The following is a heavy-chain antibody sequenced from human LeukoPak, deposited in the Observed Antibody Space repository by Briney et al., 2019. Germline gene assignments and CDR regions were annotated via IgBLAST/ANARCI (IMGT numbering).Heavy chain of an antibody. CDR3: ARGRPKEYSSSSDFPYFDY. V-gene: IGHV1-46*01. Sequence: GASVKVSCKASGYTFTSYYMHWVRQAPGQGLEWMGIIYTSGGSTRYAQKFQGRVTMTRDMSTSTVYMELSSLRSEDTAVYYCARGRPKEYSSSSDFPYFDYWGQGTLVTVSS. J-gene: IGHJ4*02. CDR1: GYTFTSYY. CDR2: IYTSGGST. D-gene: IGHD6-6*01.